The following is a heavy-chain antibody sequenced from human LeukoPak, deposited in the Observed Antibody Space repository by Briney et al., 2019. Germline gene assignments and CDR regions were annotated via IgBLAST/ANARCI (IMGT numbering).Heavy chain of an antibody. CDR2: IYHTGST. D-gene: IGHD2-8*01. V-gene: IGHV4-30-4*01. CDR1: GGSISSGDYY. J-gene: IGHJ6*02. CDR3: ARADLVYATSWGMDV. Sequence: PSQTLSLTCTVSGGSISSGDYYWSWIRQPPGKGLEWIGYIYHTGSTDYNPSLKSRVTISVDTSKNQFSLKLSSVTAADTAVYHCARADLVYATSWGMDVWGQGTTVTVSS.